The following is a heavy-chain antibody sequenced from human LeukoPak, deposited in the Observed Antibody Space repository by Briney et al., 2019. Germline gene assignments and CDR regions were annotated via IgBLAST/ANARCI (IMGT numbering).Heavy chain of an antibody. CDR3: ARASSWYLYNWFDP. D-gene: IGHD6-13*01. V-gene: IGHV6-1*01. CDR2: TYYRSKWYN. Sequence: SQTLSLTCAISGDSVSSNSAAWNWIRQSPPRGLEWLGRTYYRSKWYNDYAVSVKSRITINPDTSKNQFSLQLNSVTPEDTAVYYCARASSWYLYNWFDPWGQGTLVTVSS. CDR1: GDSVSSNSAA. J-gene: IGHJ5*02.